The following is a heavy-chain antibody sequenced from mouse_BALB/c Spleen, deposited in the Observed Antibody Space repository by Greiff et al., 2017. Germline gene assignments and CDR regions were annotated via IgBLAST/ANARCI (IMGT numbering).Heavy chain of an antibody. V-gene: IGHV5-12-2*01. Sequence: EVQLQESGGGLVQPGGSLKLSCAASGFTFSSYTMSWVRQTPEKRLEWVAYISNGGGSTYYPDTVKGRFTISRDNAKNTLYLQMSSLKSEDTAMYYCARHDYDSRSYAMDYWGQGTSVTVSS. CDR1: GFTFSSYT. CDR3: ARHDYDSRSYAMDY. CDR2: ISNGGGST. J-gene: IGHJ4*01. D-gene: IGHD2-4*01.